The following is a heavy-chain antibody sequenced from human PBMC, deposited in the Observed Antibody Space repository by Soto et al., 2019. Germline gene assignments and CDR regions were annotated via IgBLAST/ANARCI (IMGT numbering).Heavy chain of an antibody. D-gene: IGHD2-21*02. Sequence: SETLSLSCTVSGGSISSSSYYWGWNRQPPGKGLEWIGSIYYSGSTYYNPSLKSRVTISVDTSKNQFSLKLSSVTAADTAVYYCARRPAYCGGDCYFDFDYWGQGTLVTVSS. J-gene: IGHJ4*02. V-gene: IGHV4-39*01. CDR2: IYYSGST. CDR1: GGSISSSSYY. CDR3: ARRPAYCGGDCYFDFDY.